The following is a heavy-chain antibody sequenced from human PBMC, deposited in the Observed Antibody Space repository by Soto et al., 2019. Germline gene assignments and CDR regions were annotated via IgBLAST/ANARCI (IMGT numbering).Heavy chain of an antibody. J-gene: IGHJ6*02. CDR1: GGTFSGYY. CDR2: INHSGST. Sequence: SETLSLTCAVYGGTFSGYYWSWIRKTPGKGLEWIGEINHSGSTNYNPSLKSRVTISVDTSKNQFSLKLSSVTAADTAVYYCARGRVRGGNYYGMDVWGQGTTVTVSS. V-gene: IGHV4-34*01. D-gene: IGHD3-10*01. CDR3: ARGRVRGGNYYGMDV.